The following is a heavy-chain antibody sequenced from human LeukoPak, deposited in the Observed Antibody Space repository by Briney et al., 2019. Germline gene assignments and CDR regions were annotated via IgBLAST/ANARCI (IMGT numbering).Heavy chain of an antibody. V-gene: IGHV3-7*01. CDR1: GFTFSTYW. J-gene: IGHJ5*02. CDR2: IKHDGSEK. Sequence: GGSLRLSCAASGFTFSTYWMSWVRQAPGTGLEWVANIKHDGSEKYYVDSVKGRFTISRDNAENSLYLQMNSLRAEDTAVYYCARALCSHPNWFDPWGQGTLVTVSS. D-gene: IGHD3-10*02. CDR3: ARALCSHPNWFDP.